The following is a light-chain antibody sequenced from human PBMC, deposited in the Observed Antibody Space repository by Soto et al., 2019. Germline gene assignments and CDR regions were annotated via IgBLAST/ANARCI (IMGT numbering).Light chain of an antibody. CDR1: ESISGN. Sequence: EIVMTQSPATLSVSPGERATLSCRTSESISGNLAWYQQKPGQAPRLLIYGASTRATGIPARFSGSGSGTEFTLTISSLQSEDCAVYYCQQYNNWPPRTFGQGTKVEIK. V-gene: IGKV3-15*01. J-gene: IGKJ1*01. CDR2: GAS. CDR3: QQYNNWPPRT.